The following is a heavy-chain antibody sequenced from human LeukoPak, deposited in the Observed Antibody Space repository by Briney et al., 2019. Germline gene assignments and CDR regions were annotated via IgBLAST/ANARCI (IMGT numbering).Heavy chain of an antibody. Sequence: GGSLRLSCAASGFTFSSYGMHWVRQAPGKGLEWVAVIWYDGSNKYYADSVKGRFTISRDNSKNTLYLQMNSLRAEDTAVYYCAREGYSYGHDAFDIWGQGTMVTVSS. CDR1: GFTFSSYG. D-gene: IGHD5-18*01. J-gene: IGHJ3*02. CDR3: AREGYSYGHDAFDI. CDR2: IWYDGSNK. V-gene: IGHV3-33*01.